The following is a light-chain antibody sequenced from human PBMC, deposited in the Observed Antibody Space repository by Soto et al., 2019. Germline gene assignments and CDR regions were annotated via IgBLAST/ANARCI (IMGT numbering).Light chain of an antibody. CDR1: ASNIGSNF. Sequence: QSVLTQPPSASGPPGQRVTISCSGRASNIGSNFVSWYQVVPGTAPKLLIYTNNHRPSGVPHRFSGSRSATSASLDISGLQSDDEADYFCATWDDNVKGPVFGGGTKLTVL. CDR3: ATWDDNVKGPV. V-gene: IGLV1-44*01. CDR2: TNN. J-gene: IGLJ2*01.